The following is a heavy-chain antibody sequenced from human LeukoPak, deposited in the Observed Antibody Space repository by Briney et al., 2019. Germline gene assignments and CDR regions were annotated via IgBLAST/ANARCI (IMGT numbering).Heavy chain of an antibody. Sequence: GGSLRLSCAASGFTFSSYAMSWVRQAPGKGLEWVSAISGSGGSTYYADSVKGRFTISRDNSKNTLYLQMKSLRAEDTAVYYCAKDLSRYYDSSGYYRFYYWRQGTLVTVSS. CDR2: ISGSGGST. V-gene: IGHV3-23*01. J-gene: IGHJ4*02. CDR3: AKDLSRYYDSSGYYRFYY. D-gene: IGHD3-22*01. CDR1: GFTFSSYA.